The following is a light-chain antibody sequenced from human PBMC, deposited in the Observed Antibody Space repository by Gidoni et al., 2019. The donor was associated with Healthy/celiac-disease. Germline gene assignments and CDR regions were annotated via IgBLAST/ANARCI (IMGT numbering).Light chain of an antibody. CDR2: GNS. CDR1: SSNIGAGYD. J-gene: IGLJ2*01. Sequence: QSVLTQPPSVSGAPGQRVTISCTGSSSNIGAGYDVHWYQQLPGTAPKLLIYGNSNRPSGVPDRFSGSKSGTSASLAITGLQAEDEADYYCQSYDSSLWAVFGGGTKLTVL. CDR3: QSYDSSLWAV. V-gene: IGLV1-40*01.